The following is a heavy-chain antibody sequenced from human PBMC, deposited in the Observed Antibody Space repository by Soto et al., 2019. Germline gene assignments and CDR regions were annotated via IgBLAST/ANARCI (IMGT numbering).Heavy chain of an antibody. J-gene: IGHJ3*02. CDR2: ISNRGTP. D-gene: IGHD2-8*01. CDR3: AREVNVVALSDAFDI. V-gene: IGHV4-30-4*01. Sequence: QVQLQESGPGLVKPSQTLSLICTVSGDSISSDNYFWSWIRQPPGQGLEWVGYISNRGTPYYNPSRKSRVTISLDTARNRFTLDTYSVTATDTAVYYCAREVNVVALSDAFDIWGQGTMVTVSS. CDR1: GDSISSDNYF.